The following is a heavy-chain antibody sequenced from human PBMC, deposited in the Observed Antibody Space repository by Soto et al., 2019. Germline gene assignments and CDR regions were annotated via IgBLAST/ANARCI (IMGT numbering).Heavy chain of an antibody. CDR1: GFTFSSYS. Sequence: GGSLRLSCAASGFTFSSYSMNWVRQAPGKGLEWVSSISSSSSYIYYADSVKDRFTISRDNAKNSLYLQMNSLRAEDTAVYYCARPRGSYYFDYWGQGTLVTVSS. J-gene: IGHJ4*02. D-gene: IGHD1-26*01. CDR3: ARPRGSYYFDY. V-gene: IGHV3-21*01. CDR2: ISSSSSYI.